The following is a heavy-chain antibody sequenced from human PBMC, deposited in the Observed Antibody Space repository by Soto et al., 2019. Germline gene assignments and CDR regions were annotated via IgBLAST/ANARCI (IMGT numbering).Heavy chain of an antibody. J-gene: IGHJ6*03. CDR3: ARQGIVATIQTGWVGYYYYMDV. CDR1: GYSFTSYW. CDR2: IYPGDSDT. V-gene: IGHV5-51*01. D-gene: IGHD5-12*01. Sequence: GESLKISCKGSGYSFTSYWIGWVRQMPGKGLEWMGIIYPGDSDTRYSPSFQGQVTISADKSISTAYLQWSSLKASDTAMYYCARQGIVATIQTGWVGYYYYMDVWGKGTTVTVSS.